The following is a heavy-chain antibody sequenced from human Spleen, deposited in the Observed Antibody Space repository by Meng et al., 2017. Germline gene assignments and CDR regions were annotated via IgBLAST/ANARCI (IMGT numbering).Heavy chain of an antibody. Sequence: LRLSCTVSGGSISSGGYYWSWIRQHPGKGLEWIGYIYYSGSTYYNPSLKSRVTISVDTSKNQFSLKLSSVTAADTAVYYCARVLPTTYYYDSSGYYLPVGWFDPWGQGTLVTVSS. CDR1: GGSISSGGYY. CDR2: IYYSGST. V-gene: IGHV4-31*03. J-gene: IGHJ5*02. D-gene: IGHD3-22*01. CDR3: ARVLPTTYYYDSSGYYLPVGWFDP.